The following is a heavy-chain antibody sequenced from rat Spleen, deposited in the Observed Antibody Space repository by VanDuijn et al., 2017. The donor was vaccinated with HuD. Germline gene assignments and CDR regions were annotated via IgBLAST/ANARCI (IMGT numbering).Heavy chain of an antibody. J-gene: IGHJ1*01. CDR1: GFTFSDYY. Sequence: EVQLVESGGGLVQPGRSLKLSCAASGFTFSDYYMAWVRQAPKTGLEWVASISYDGSSTYYRDSVKGRFTISRDNAKSTLYLQMDSLRSEDTATYYCARAGYLRDWYFDFWGPGTMVTVSS. D-gene: IGHD2-2*01. CDR2: ISYDGSST. V-gene: IGHV5-7*01. CDR3: ARAGYLRDWYFDF.